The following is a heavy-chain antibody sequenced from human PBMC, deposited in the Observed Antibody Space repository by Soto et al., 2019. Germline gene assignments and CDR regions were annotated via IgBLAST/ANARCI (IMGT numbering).Heavy chain of an antibody. CDR3: ARTPYSSGSGFDY. CDR1: GGSIISGGYY. Sequence: SETLSLTCTVSGGSIISGGYYWSWIRQHPGKGLEWIGYIYYSGSTYYNPSLKSRVTISVDTSKNQFSLKLSSVTAADTAVYYCARTPYSSGSGFDYWGRGTLVTVSS. J-gene: IGHJ4*02. V-gene: IGHV4-31*03. D-gene: IGHD6-25*01. CDR2: IYYSGST.